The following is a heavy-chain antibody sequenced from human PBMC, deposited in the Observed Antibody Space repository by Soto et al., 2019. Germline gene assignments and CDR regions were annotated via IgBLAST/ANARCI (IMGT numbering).Heavy chain of an antibody. Sequence: GASVKVSCKVSGYTLTELSMHWVRQAPGKGLEWMGGFDPEDGETIYAQKFQGRVTMTEDTSTDTAYMELSSLRSEDTAVYYCATDLDYDSPAAFDIWGQGTQVTVSS. D-gene: IGHD2-2*01. V-gene: IGHV1-24*01. CDR3: ATDLDYDSPAAFDI. J-gene: IGHJ4*02. CDR1: GYTLTELS. CDR2: FDPEDGET.